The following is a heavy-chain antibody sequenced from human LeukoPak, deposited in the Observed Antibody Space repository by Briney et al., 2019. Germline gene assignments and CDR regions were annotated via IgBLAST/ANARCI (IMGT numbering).Heavy chain of an antibody. J-gene: IGHJ4*02. CDR2: VYYSGST. CDR3: ARNVGYYPYYFDY. CDR1: GGSISSSNYY. V-gene: IGHV4-39*07. D-gene: IGHD3-22*01. Sequence: SETLSLTCTVSGGSISSSNYYWGWIRQPPGKGLEWIGSVYYSGSTYYNPSLKSRVTISVDTSKNQFSLKLSSVTAADTAVYFCARNVGYYPYYFDYWGQGALVTVSS.